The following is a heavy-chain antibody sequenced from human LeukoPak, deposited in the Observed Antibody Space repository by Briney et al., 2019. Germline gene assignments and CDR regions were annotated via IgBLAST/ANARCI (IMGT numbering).Heavy chain of an antibody. CDR3: ARGRRITMVRGVTNWFDP. D-gene: IGHD3-10*01. J-gene: IGHJ5*02. CDR1: GGSVSSGSYY. Sequence: SETLSLTCTVSGGSVSSGSYYWTWIRQPPGKGLEWIAYIHYSGSTNCNPSLKSRVTISVDMSKNQFSLKLSSVTAADTAVYYCARGRRITMVRGVTNWFDPWGQGTLVTVSS. CDR2: IHYSGST. V-gene: IGHV4-61*01.